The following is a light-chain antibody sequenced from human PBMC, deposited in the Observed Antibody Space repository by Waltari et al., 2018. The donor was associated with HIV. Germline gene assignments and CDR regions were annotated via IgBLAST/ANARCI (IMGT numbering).Light chain of an antibody. CDR1: QSVLYSSNNKNY. V-gene: IGKV4-1*01. J-gene: IGKJ1*01. Sequence: DMEMTQFPDSLAVSLNERATINCKSSQSVLYSSNNKNYLAWYQQKPGQPPKLLIYWASTRESGVPDRFSGSGSGTDFTLTISSLQAEDVAVYYCQQYFKSPRTFGQGTKVEIK. CDR3: QQYFKSPRT. CDR2: WAS.